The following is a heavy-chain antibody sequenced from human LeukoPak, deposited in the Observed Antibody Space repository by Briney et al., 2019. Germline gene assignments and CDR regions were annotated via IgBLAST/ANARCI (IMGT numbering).Heavy chain of an antibody. J-gene: IGHJ2*01. V-gene: IGHV4-31*03. D-gene: IGHD7-27*01. CDR1: GGSISSGGYY. Sequence: TPSETLSLTCTVSGGSISSGGYYWSWIRQHPGKGLEWIGYIYYSGSTYYNPSLKSRVTISVDTSKNQFSLKLSSVTAADTAVYYCARGVLGPYYFDLWGRGTLVTVSS. CDR2: IYYSGST. CDR3: ARGVLGPYYFDL.